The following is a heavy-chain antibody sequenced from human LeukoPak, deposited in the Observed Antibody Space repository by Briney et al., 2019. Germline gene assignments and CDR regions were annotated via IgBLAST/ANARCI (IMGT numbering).Heavy chain of an antibody. D-gene: IGHD6-19*01. J-gene: IGHJ5*02. CDR3: ARDPSSGWYLKGWFDP. CDR2: ISSSSNYI. V-gene: IGHV3-21*01. Sequence: GSLRLSCAASGFTFSSYSMNWVRQAPGKGLEWVSSISSSSNYIYYADSVKGRFTISRGNAKNSLYLQMNSLRAEDTAVYYCARDPSSGWYLKGWFDPWGQGTLVTVSS. CDR1: GFTFSSYS.